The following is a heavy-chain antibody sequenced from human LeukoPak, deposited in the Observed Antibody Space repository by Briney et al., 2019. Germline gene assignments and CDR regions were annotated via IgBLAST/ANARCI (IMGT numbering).Heavy chain of an antibody. CDR3: AREGVGATMAN. D-gene: IGHD1-26*01. CDR2: TYYRSKWYN. CDR1: GDTVSNKNAA. V-gene: IGHV6-1*01. J-gene: IGHJ4*02. Sequence: SQTLSLTCAISGDTVSNKNAAWNWIRQSSSRGLEWLGRTYYRSKWYNDYAVSMKGRIDINPDTSKNQFSLRLNPVTPEDTAVYFCAREGVGATMANWGQGTLVTVSS.